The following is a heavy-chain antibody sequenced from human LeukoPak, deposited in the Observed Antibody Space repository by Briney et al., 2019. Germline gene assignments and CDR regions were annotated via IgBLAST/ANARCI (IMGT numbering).Heavy chain of an antibody. J-gene: IGHJ4*02. D-gene: IGHD6-19*01. Sequence: GGSLRLSCAASGFTFSSYSMNWVRQAPGKGLEWVSYISSSSSTIYYADSVKGRFTISRDNAKNSLYLQMNSLRAEDTAVYYCASQGAGDYFDYWGQGTLVTVSS. V-gene: IGHV3-48*04. CDR2: ISSSSSTI. CDR1: GFTFSSYS. CDR3: ASQGAGDYFDY.